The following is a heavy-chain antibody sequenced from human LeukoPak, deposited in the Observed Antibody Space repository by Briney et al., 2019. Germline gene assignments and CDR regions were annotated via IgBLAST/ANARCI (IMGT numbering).Heavy chain of an antibody. CDR3: ARDATHKYSGSYYGIDY. D-gene: IGHD1-26*01. J-gene: IGHJ4*02. Sequence: SETLSLTCTVSGGSISSSSYYWGWIRQPPGKGLEWIGSIYYSGSTYYNPSLKSRVTISVDTSKNQFSLKLSSVTAADTAVYYCARDATHKYSGSYYGIDYWGQGTLVTVSS. CDR1: GGSISSSSYY. CDR2: IYYSGST. V-gene: IGHV4-39*07.